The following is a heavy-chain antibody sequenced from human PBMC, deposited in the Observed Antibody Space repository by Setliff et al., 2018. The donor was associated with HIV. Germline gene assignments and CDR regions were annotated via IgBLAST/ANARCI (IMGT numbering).Heavy chain of an antibody. CDR2: IYTSGSN. V-gene: IGHV4-61*02. CDR3: ARRSIVGSTRGYYYYALDV. D-gene: IGHD2-21*01. Sequence: SETLSLTCTVSGGSMSSGSYFWSWIRQPAGKGLEWIGRIYTSGSNDYNPSLKSRVTISVDTSKNKFSLKLSSVPAADTAEYYCARRSIVGSTRGYYYYALDVWGQGTTVTVSS. J-gene: IGHJ6*02. CDR1: GGSMSSGSYF.